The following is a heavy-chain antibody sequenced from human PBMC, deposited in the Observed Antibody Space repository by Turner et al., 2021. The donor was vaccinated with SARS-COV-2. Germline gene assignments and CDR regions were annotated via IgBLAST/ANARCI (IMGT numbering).Heavy chain of an antibody. CDR3: AGEVVVLTTTHYGMDV. D-gene: IGHD1-26*01. Sequence: QLQLQESGPGLVKPSETLSLTCTVSGGSISSSSYYWGWIRQPPGKGLEWIGSIYYSGSTYYNPSLKSRVTISVDTSKNQFSPKLSSVTAADTAVYYCAGEVVVLTTTHYGMDVWGQGTTVTVSS. CDR2: IYYSGST. J-gene: IGHJ6*02. V-gene: IGHV4-39*01. CDR1: GGSISSSSYY.